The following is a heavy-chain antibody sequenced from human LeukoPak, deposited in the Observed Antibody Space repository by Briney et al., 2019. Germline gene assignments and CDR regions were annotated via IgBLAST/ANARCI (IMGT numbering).Heavy chain of an antibody. J-gene: IGHJ4*02. CDR3: AKGVKIFGVVITLDY. Sequence: GGSLRLSCAASGFTFSSYAMSWVRQAPGKGLEWVSSISGSGGSTYYAGSVKGRFTISRDNSKNTLYLQMNSLRAEGTAVYYCAKGVKIFGVVITLDYWGQGTLVTVSS. CDR2: ISGSGGST. CDR1: GFTFSSYA. V-gene: IGHV3-23*01. D-gene: IGHD3-3*01.